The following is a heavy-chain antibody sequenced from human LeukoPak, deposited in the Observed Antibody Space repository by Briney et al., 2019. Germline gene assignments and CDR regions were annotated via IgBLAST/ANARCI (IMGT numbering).Heavy chain of an antibody. CDR1: GFTFSSYA. CDR2: ISSNGGST. CDR3: ARDDGFDY. Sequence: GGSLRLSCAAPGFTFSSYAMHWVRQAPGKGLEYVSAISSNGGSTYYANSVKGRFTISRDNSKNTLYLQMGSLRAEDMAVYYCARDDGFDYWGQGTLVTVSS. J-gene: IGHJ4*02. V-gene: IGHV3-64*01.